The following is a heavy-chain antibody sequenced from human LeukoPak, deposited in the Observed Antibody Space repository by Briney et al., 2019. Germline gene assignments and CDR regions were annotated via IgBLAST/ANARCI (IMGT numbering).Heavy chain of an antibody. CDR2: ISSSGSTI. V-gene: IGHV3-11*04. CDR3: AELGITMIGGV. D-gene: IGHD3-10*02. J-gene: IGHJ6*04. Sequence: LSLTCNVSGGSISSNGYYWGWIRQSPGKGLEWVSYISSSGSTIYYADSVKGRFTISRDNAKNSLYLQMNSLRAEDTAVYYCAELGITMIGGVWGKGTTVTISS. CDR1: GGSISSNGYY.